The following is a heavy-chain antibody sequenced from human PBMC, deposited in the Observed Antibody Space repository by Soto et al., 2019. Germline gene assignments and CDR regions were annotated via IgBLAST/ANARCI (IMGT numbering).Heavy chain of an antibody. J-gene: IGHJ4*02. CDR2: INNDGSST. D-gene: IGHD6-19*01. CDR1: GFTFSSYW. V-gene: IGHV3-74*01. Sequence: GSLRLSCAASGFTFSSYWMHWVRQVPGKGLVWVSLINNDGSSTRYADSVKGRFTISRDNAKNTLYLQMNSLRAEDTAVYYCATGSGWYSPDYWGQGTLVTVSS. CDR3: ATGSGWYSPDY.